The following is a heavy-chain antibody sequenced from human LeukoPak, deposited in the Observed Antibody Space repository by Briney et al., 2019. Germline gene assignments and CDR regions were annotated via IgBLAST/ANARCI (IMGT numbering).Heavy chain of an antibody. D-gene: IGHD2-2*01. CDR2: IYSGGST. CDR1: GFTVGSNY. Sequence: PGGSLRLSCAASGFTVGSNYMSWVRQAPGKGLEWVSVIYSGGSTYYADSVKGRFTVSRDNSKNTLYLQMNSLRAEDTAVYYCARGYVAGYFQHWGQGTLVTVSS. V-gene: IGHV3-53*01. CDR3: ARGYVAGYFQH. J-gene: IGHJ1*01.